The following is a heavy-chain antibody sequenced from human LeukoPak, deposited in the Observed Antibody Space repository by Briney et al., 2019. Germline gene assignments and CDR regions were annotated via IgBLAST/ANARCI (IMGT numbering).Heavy chain of an antibody. V-gene: IGHV4-39*07. J-gene: IGHJ5*02. Sequence: SETLSLTCTVSGGSISSSSYYWGWIRQPPGKGLEWIGSIYYSGSTNYNPSLKSRVTISVDTSKNQFSLKLSSVTAADTAVYYCARDQRVPAAIWYNWFDPWGQGTLVTVSS. CDR3: ARDQRVPAAIWYNWFDP. CDR1: GGSISSSSYY. D-gene: IGHD2-2*01. CDR2: IYYSGST.